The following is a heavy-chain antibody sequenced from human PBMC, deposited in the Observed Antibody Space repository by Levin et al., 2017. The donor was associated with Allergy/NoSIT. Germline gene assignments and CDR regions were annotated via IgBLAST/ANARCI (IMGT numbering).Heavy chain of an antibody. CDR1: GFTFSDHY. CDR3: ARSTAMSGGHWHFDL. V-gene: IGHV3-72*01. D-gene: IGHD2-8*02. J-gene: IGHJ2*01. CDR2: NRNKANSYTT. Sequence: PGGSLRLSCAASGFTFSDHYMDWVRQAPGKGLEWVGRNRNKANSYTTQYAASVKGRFTISRDDSKNSLYLQMNSLKTEDTAVYYCARSTAMSGGHWHFDLWGRGTLVTVSS.